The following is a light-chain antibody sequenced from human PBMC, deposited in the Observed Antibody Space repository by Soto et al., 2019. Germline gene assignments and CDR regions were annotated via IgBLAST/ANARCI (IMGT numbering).Light chain of an antibody. CDR1: QSISSW. Sequence: DIQMTQSPSTLSASVGDRVTITCRARQSISSWLAWYQKKPGKAPKLLIYKAPSLESGVPSRLSGSGSGTEFTLTISSLQPDDFATYYCQHYNSYWTFGQGTKVEIK. V-gene: IGKV1-5*03. CDR2: KAP. CDR3: QHYNSYWT. J-gene: IGKJ1*01.